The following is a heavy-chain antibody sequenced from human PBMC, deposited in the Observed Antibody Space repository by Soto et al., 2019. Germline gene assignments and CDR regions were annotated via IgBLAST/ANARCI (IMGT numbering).Heavy chain of an antibody. Sequence: ASVNGSWKSAGYTFTSYPIHWVRQAPGQGLEWMGWINAGNGDTKYSQKFQGRVTITRDTSAITAYMELSSLRSEDTAVYYCARDWTHYDSRGPGDYWGQGTQVTVSS. CDR2: INAGNGDT. CDR1: GYTFTSYP. J-gene: IGHJ4*02. V-gene: IGHV1-3*01. D-gene: IGHD3-22*01. CDR3: ARDWTHYDSRGPGDY.